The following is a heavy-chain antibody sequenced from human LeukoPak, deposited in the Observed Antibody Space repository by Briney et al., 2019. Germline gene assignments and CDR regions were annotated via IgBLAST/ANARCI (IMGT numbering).Heavy chain of an antibody. CDR2: ISAYNGNT. CDR1: GYTFTSYG. V-gene: IGHV1-18*01. J-gene: IGHJ4*02. CDR3: ARADMVRGVIAGGPDY. D-gene: IGHD3-10*01. Sequence: ASVKVSCKASGYTFTSYGISWVRQAPRQGLEWMGWISAYNGNTNYAQKLQGRVAMTTDTSTSTAYMELRSLRSDDTAVYYCARADMVRGVIAGGPDYWGQGTLVTVSS.